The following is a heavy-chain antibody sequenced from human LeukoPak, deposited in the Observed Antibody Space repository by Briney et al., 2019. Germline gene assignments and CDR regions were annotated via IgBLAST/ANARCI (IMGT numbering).Heavy chain of an antibody. V-gene: IGHV3-7*01. CDR2: KKQDGSEK. CDR1: GFPFSCYW. J-gene: IGHJ4*02. Sequence: GSLRLLRGVSGFPFSCYWMRWVRQASRKGREGGANKKQDGSEKYYVDSVKGRFTISRDNAKNSLYLQMNSLRAEDTAVYYCARVRSGYYQFGANYFDYWGQGTLVTVSS. D-gene: IGHD3-22*01. CDR3: ARVRSGYYQFGANYFDY.